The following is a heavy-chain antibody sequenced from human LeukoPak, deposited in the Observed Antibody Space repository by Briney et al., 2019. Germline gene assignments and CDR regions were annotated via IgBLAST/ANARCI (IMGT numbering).Heavy chain of an antibody. V-gene: IGHV1-2*02. CDR3: ARDRRHSLRGYSYGSDY. Sequence: ASVKVSCKASGYTFTGYYMHWVRQAPGQGLEWMGWINPNSGGTNYAQKFPGRVTMTRDTSISTAYMELSRLRSDDTAVYYCARDRRHSLRGYSYGSDYWGQGTLVTVSS. CDR2: INPNSGGT. CDR1: GYTFTGYY. J-gene: IGHJ4*02. D-gene: IGHD5-18*01.